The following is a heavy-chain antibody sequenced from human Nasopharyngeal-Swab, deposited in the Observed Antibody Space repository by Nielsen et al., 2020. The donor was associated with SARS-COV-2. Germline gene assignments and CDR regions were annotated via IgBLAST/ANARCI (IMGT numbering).Heavy chain of an antibody. CDR1: GGTFSSYA. CDR2: IIPIFGTA. V-gene: IGHV1-69*13. J-gene: IGHJ4*02. Sequence: SVKVSCKASGGTFSSYAISWVRQAPGQGLEWMGGIIPIFGTANYAQKFQGRVTITADESTSTAYMEPSSLRAEDTAVYYCAKGIHCDFGFGYLDYWGQGTLVTVSS. CDR3: AKGIHCDFGFGYLDY. D-gene: IGHD3-3*01.